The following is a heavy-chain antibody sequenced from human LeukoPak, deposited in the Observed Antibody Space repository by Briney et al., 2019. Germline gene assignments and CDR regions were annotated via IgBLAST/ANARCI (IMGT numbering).Heavy chain of an antibody. D-gene: IGHD4-17*01. CDR3: ARGVAATVTNAGYYYYYMDV. CDR1: GGSFSGYC. CDR2: INHSGST. J-gene: IGHJ6*03. Sequence: SETLSLTCAVYGGSFSGYCWSWIRQPPGKGLEWIGEINHSGSTNYNPSLKSRVTISVDTSKNQFSLKLSSVTAADTAVYYCARGVAATVTNAGYYYYYMDVWGKGTTVTVSS. V-gene: IGHV4-34*01.